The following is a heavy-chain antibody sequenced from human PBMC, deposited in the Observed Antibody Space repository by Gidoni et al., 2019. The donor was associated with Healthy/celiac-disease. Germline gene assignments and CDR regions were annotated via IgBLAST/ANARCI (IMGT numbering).Heavy chain of an antibody. J-gene: IGHJ4*02. V-gene: IGHV3-21*03. Sequence: CAASGFTFSSYSMNWVRQSPGKGLEWVSSISSCSNYIYYADSVKGRFTISRDNAKHSLYLQMDSLRSEDTAVYYCARGRDYYGSGSSSRGLDYWCQGTLVTVSS. CDR3: ARGRDYYGSGSSSRGLDY. CDR1: GFTFSSYS. D-gene: IGHD3-10*01. CDR2: ISSCSNYI.